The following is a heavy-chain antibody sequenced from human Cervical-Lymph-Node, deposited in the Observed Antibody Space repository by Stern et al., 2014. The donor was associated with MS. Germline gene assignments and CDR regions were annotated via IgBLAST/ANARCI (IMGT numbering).Heavy chain of an antibody. V-gene: IGHV3-30*04. J-gene: IGHJ4*02. D-gene: IGHD3-10*01. CDR2: ISHDGGIK. CDR3: AREGDMVRGAIRYDY. Sequence: QVQLVQSGGGVVQPGRSLRLSCAASGFTFSTYDMHWVRQAPGKGLEWVAYISHDGGIKYHADSVKGRFTISRDNSKNTLYLQMNSLRVEDTAVFYCAREGDMVRGAIRYDYWGQGTLVTVSS. CDR1: GFTFSTYD.